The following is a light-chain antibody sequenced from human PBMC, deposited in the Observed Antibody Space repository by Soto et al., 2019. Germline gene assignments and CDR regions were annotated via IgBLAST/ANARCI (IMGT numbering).Light chain of an antibody. J-gene: IGKJ5*01. CDR2: DAS. CDR3: QQRSNWPPT. V-gene: IGKV3-11*01. CDR1: QSISYS. Sequence: EIVLTQSPATLSLSPGERATLSCRASQSISYSLAWYQQKPGQAPRLLIHDASSRVTGVPARFSGSRSGAEFTLTINSLQSEDFAVYYCQQRSNWPPTFGQGTRLEIK.